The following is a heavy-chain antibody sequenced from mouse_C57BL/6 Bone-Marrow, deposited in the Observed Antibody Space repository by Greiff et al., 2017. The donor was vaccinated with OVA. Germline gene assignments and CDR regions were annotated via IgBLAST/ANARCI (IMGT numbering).Heavy chain of an antibody. CDR3: ARKGPGSSDWYFDV. D-gene: IGHD1-1*01. V-gene: IGHV2-2*01. CDR2: IWSGGST. Sequence: VKLQESGPGLVQPSQSLSITCTVSGFSLTSYGVHWVRQSPGKGLEWLGVIWSGGSTDYNAAFISRLSISKDNSKIQVFFKMNSLQADDTAIYYCARKGPGSSDWYFDVWGTGTTVTVSS. CDR1: GFSLTSYG. J-gene: IGHJ1*03.